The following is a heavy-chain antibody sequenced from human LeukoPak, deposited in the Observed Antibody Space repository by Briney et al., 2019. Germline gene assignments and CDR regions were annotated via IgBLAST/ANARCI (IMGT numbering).Heavy chain of an antibody. V-gene: IGHV4-61*01. CDR3: ARDLGYYYDSSGYSSWFDP. CDR1: GGSISSSSYY. Sequence: SETLSLTCTVSGGSISSSSYYWGWIRQPPGKGLEWIGYIYYSGSTNYNPSLKSRVTISVDTSKNQFSLKLSSVTAADTAVYYCARDLGYYYDSSGYSSWFDPWGQGTLVTVSS. D-gene: IGHD3-22*01. J-gene: IGHJ5*02. CDR2: IYYSGST.